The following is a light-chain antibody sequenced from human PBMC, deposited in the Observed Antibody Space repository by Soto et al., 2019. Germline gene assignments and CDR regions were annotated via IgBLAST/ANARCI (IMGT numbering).Light chain of an antibody. CDR1: HPININ. CDR2: AAT. V-gene: IGKV1-16*01. J-gene: IGKJ4*01. Sequence: DIQMTQSPSSLSASVGDRVTITCRASHPININLVWFQQKPGKAPKSLIYAATNLQSGVPSRLSGSGGGTDFSLTISSLQPEDVATYYCQHHQRYPPSFGGGTKLEIK. CDR3: QHHQRYPPS.